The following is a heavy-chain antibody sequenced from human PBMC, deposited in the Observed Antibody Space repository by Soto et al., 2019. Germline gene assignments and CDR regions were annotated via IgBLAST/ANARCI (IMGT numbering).Heavy chain of an antibody. CDR3: AMTDFSIQLWSFDY. CDR1: GGSISSYY. V-gene: IGHV4-59*01. J-gene: IGHJ4*02. D-gene: IGHD5-18*01. CDR2: IYYSGST. Sequence: QVQLQESGPGLVKHSETLSLTCTVSGGSISSYYWSWIWQPPGKGLEWIGYIYYSGSTNYDPSLKSRVTISVDTSKNQLYLKLSSVTAADTAVYYYAMTDFSIQLWSFDYWGQGTLVTVSS.